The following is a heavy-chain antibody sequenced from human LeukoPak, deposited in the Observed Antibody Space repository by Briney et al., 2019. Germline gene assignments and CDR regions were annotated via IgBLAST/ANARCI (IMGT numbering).Heavy chain of an antibody. CDR1: GHPINSAYY. CDR2: LYHPDST. D-gene: IGHD6-13*01. Sequence: SETLSLTCAVSGHPINSAYYWVWIRQPPGKGLEWIGSLYHPDSTYYNPSLESRVTMSVDTSRNQFSLKLSFVTAADTAVYYCARGYSSSWYDYWGQGTLVTVSS. V-gene: IGHV4-38-2*01. J-gene: IGHJ4*02. CDR3: ARGYSSSWYDY.